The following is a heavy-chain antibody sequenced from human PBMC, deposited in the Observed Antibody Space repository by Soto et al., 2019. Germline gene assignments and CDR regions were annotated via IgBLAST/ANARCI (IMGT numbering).Heavy chain of an antibody. CDR1: GFTFSSYS. CDR3: ARDPKASTGPNGAYYFDY. CDR2: ISSSSSYI. D-gene: IGHD1-1*01. J-gene: IGHJ4*02. Sequence: NPGGSLRLSCAASGFTFSSYSMNWVRQAPGKGLEWVSSISSSSSYIYYADSVKGRFTISRDNAKNSLYLQMNSLRAEDTAVYYCARDPKASTGPNGAYYFDYWGQGTLVTVSS. V-gene: IGHV3-21*01.